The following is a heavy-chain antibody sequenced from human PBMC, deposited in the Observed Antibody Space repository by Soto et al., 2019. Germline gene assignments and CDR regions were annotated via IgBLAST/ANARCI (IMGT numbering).Heavy chain of an antibody. V-gene: IGHV1-18*01. D-gene: IGHD3-10*01. J-gene: IGHJ3*02. CDR1: GYTFTSYG. CDR3: ARDQNYYGSGSYSDAFDI. Sequence: QVQLVQSGAEVKKPGASVKVSCKASGYTFTSYGISWVRQAPGQGLEWMGWISAYNGNTNYAQKLQGRVTMTTDTSTSTAYMGLRSLRSDDTAVYYCARDQNYYGSGSYSDAFDIWGQGTMVTVSS. CDR2: ISAYNGNT.